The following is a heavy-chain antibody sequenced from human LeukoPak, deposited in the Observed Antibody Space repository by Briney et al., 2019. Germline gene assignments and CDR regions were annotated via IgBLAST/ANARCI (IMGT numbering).Heavy chain of an antibody. CDR1: GFTFSNAW. D-gene: IGHD1-26*01. V-gene: IGHV3-15*01. CDR2: IKSKTDGGTT. CDR3: TTPAGAANWFDP. J-gene: IGHJ5*02. Sequence: PGGSLRLSCAASGFTFSNAWMSWVHQAPGKGLEWVGRIKSKTDGGTTDYAAPVKGRFTISRDDSKNTLYLQMNSLKTEDTAVYYCTTPAGAANWFDPWGQGTLVTVTS.